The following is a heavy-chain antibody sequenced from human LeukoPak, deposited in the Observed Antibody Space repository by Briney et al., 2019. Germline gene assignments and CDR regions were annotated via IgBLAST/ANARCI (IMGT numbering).Heavy chain of an antibody. V-gene: IGHV1-69*05. J-gene: IGHJ6*03. CDR1: GGTFSSYA. Sequence: VASVKVSCKASGGTFSSYAISWVRQAPGQGLEWMGGIIPIFGTANYAQKFQGRVTLTTDESTSTAYMELRSLRAEDTAVYYCAKGDYSNYVNYMDVWGKGTTVTVSS. CDR3: AKGDYSNYVNYMDV. CDR2: IIPIFGTA. D-gene: IGHD4-11*01.